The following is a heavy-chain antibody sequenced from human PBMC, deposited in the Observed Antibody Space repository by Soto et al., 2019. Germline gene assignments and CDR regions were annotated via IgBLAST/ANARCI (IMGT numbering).Heavy chain of an antibody. CDR2: IYYSGST. V-gene: IGHV4-59*01. CDR3: ARVYCSGGSCYSEGLFRFDY. Sequence: PSETLSLTCTVSGGSISSYYWSWIRQPPGKGLEWIGYIYYSGSTNYNPSLKSRVTISVDTSKNQFSLKLSSVTAADTAVYYCARVYCSGGSCYSEGLFRFDYWGQGTLVTVSS. J-gene: IGHJ4*02. CDR1: GGSISSYY. D-gene: IGHD2-15*01.